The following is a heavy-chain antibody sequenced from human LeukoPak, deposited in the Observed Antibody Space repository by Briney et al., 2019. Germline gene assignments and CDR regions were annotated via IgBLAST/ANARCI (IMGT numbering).Heavy chain of an antibody. J-gene: IGHJ4*02. CDR1: SGSISSDDYS. CDR2: IYQSGTT. V-gene: IGHV4-30-2*01. CDR3: ARAYYGSGSYYFDY. D-gene: IGHD3-10*01. Sequence: SETLSLTCAVSSGSISSDDYSWSWIRQTRGKGLEWIGYIYQSGTTSYNPSLKSRVTISVDRSKNQFSLRLSSVTAADTAVYYCARAYYGSGSYYFDYWGQGTLVTVSS.